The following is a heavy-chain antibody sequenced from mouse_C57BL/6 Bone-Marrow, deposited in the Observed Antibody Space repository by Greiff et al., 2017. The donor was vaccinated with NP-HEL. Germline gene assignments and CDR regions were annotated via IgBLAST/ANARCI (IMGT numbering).Heavy chain of an antibody. Sequence: EVKVEESGEGLVKPGGSLKLSCAASGFTFSSYAMSWVRQTPEKRLEWVAYISSGGDYIYYADTVKGRFTISRDNARNTLYLQMSSLKSEDTAMYYCTRGFITTVVATRGIAYWGQGTLVTVSA. CDR1: GFTFSSYA. J-gene: IGHJ3*01. D-gene: IGHD1-1*01. CDR3: TRGFITTVVATRGIAY. CDR2: ISSGGDYI. V-gene: IGHV5S21*01.